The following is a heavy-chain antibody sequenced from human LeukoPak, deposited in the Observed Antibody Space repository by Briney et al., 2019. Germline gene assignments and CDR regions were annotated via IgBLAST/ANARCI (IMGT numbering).Heavy chain of an antibody. J-gene: IGHJ4*02. V-gene: IGHV3-23*01. Sequence: GGSLRPSCAASGFTFSSYAMSWVRQAPGRGLERVSAISGSGGSTYYADSVKGRFTISRDNSKNTLYLQMNSLRAEDTAVYYCALGVLTAAGANFDYWGQGTLVTVSS. CDR3: ALGVLTAAGANFDY. CDR1: GFTFSSYA. CDR2: ISGSGGST. D-gene: IGHD4/OR15-4a*01.